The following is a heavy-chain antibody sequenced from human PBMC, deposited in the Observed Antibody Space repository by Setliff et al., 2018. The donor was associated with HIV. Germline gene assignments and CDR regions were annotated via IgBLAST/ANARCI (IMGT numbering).Heavy chain of an antibody. D-gene: IGHD6-13*01. Sequence: ASVKVSCKASGYTFTTYAMHWVRQAPGPGLEWMGMINPSGGRTSYAQKFQGRVTMARDTSTSTVYMELSSLRSEDTAVYYCARIPGSSWYNGFDIWGQGTMVTVSS. J-gene: IGHJ3*02. CDR1: GYTFTTYA. CDR3: ARIPGSSWYNGFDI. CDR2: INPSGGRT. V-gene: IGHV1-46*01.